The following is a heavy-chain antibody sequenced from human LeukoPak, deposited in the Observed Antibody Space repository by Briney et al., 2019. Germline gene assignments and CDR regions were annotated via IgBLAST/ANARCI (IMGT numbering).Heavy chain of an antibody. CDR1: GFSFSSYG. V-gene: IGHV3-33*01. Sequence: PGGSLRLSCAASGFSFSSYGMHWVRQAPGKGLEWVAVIWYDGSNKYYADSVKGRFTISRDNARNSLYLQMNSLRAEDTAVYYCARDWGYGDYGGGSDYWGQGTLVTVSS. CDR3: ARDWGYGDYGGGSDY. D-gene: IGHD4-17*01. J-gene: IGHJ4*02. CDR2: IWYDGSNK.